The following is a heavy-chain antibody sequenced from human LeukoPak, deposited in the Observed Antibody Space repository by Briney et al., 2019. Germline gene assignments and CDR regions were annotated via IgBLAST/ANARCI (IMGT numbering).Heavy chain of an antibody. CDR2: ISSSGSTI. D-gene: IGHD3-10*02. V-gene: IGHV3-48*03. CDR1: GFTFSSYE. Sequence: GGSLRLSCAASGFTFSSYEMNWVRQAPGKGLEWVSYISSSGSTIYYADSVKGRFTISRDNAKNSLYLQMDSLRAEDTAVYYCARGPTNGRAFDYWGQGTLVSVSS. J-gene: IGHJ4*02. CDR3: ARGPTNGRAFDY.